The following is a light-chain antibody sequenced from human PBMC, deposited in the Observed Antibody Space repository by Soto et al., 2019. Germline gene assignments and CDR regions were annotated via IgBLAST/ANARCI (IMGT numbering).Light chain of an antibody. CDR3: QQYGSSPLT. CDR2: GAS. Sequence: EIVLTQTPGTLSLSPAERATPSCRASQSVSSSYLAWYQQKPGQAPRLLIYGASSRATGIPDRFSGSGSGTDFTLTISRLEPEDFAVYYCQQYGSSPLTFGGGTKVEIK. J-gene: IGKJ4*01. V-gene: IGKV3-20*01. CDR1: QSVSSSY.